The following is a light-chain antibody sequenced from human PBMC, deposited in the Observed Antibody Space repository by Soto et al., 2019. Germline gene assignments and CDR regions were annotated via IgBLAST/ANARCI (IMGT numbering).Light chain of an antibody. CDR3: QSYDSSLSRSYV. CDR2: ANN. J-gene: IGLJ1*01. Sequence: QSVLTQPPSVSGAPGQRVTISCTGSSSNIGAGYDVHWYQQLPGAAPKLLIYANNNRPSGVPDRFSGSKSDTSASLAITGLQAEDEADYYGQSYDSSLSRSYVFGTGTKLTVL. V-gene: IGLV1-40*01. CDR1: SSNIGAGYD.